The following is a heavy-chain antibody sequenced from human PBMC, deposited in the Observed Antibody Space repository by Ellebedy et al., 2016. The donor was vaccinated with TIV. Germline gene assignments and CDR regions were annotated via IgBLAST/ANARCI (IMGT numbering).Heavy chain of an antibody. V-gene: IGHV4-39*01. Sequence: PSETLSLTCTVSGGSLSRSSYYWGWFRQPPGKGLAWIGNIYYSGDTDYNPSLKSRVTMSVDTSKNHFSLNLRSVTAADTAVYYCARNPPTYNWVDSWGQGTLVTVSS. CDR2: IYYSGDT. CDR1: GGSLSRSSYY. J-gene: IGHJ5*01. CDR3: ARNPPTYNWVDS.